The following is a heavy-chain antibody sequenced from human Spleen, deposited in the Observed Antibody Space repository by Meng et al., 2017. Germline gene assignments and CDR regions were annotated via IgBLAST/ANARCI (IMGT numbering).Heavy chain of an antibody. Sequence: QVPLQGSGPGLVKPSETLSLICTLSSGTIRSHYWSWIRQTPGKGLEWIGYIFYSGRPNYSPSLKSRVTISIDTSKNQFSLRLSSVTPADTAMYYCASGSGSGWYYFNNWGQGTLVTVSS. J-gene: IGHJ4*02. CDR3: ASGSGSGWYYFNN. CDR1: SGTIRSHY. D-gene: IGHD6-19*01. V-gene: IGHV4-59*11. CDR2: IFYSGRP.